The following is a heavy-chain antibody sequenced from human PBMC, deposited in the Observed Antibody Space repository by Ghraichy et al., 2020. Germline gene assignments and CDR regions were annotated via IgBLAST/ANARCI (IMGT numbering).Heavy chain of an antibody. CDR3: AKAASGDYTSSMAY. CDR1: GFTFTTYA. J-gene: IGHJ4*02. V-gene: IGHV3-23*01. CDR2: ITDSGGST. D-gene: IGHD6-13*01. Sequence: GGSLRLSCAASGFTFTTYAMTWVRQAPGKGLEWVSTITDSGGSTFYADSVKGRFTISRDNSKNTLYLQMNSLRADDTAVYYCAKAASGDYTSSMAYWGQGALVTVSS.